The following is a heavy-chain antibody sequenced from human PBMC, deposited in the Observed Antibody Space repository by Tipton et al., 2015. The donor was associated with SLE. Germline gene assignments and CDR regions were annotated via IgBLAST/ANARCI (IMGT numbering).Heavy chain of an antibody. D-gene: IGHD2/OR15-2a*01. J-gene: IGHJ3*02. CDR2: IYYSGTT. CDR1: GGSISRSSHS. V-gene: IGHV4-39*07. CDR3: ARLRLSAFDI. Sequence: TLSLTCTVSGGSISRSSHSWDWIRQPPGKGLEWIGSIYYSGTTYYNPSLKSRVTISVDTSKNQFSLKLSSVTAADTAVYYCARLRLSAFDIWGQGTMVTVSS.